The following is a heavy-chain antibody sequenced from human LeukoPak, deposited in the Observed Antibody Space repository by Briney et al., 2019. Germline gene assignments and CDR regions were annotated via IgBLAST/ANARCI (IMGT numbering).Heavy chain of an antibody. J-gene: IGHJ4*02. V-gene: IGHV3-23*01. CDR1: GFTFSRYA. CDR2: IGGSGGST. Sequence: PGGSLRLSCAASGFTFSRYAMSWVRQAPGKGLEWVSSIGGSGGSTYYADSVKGRFTISRDNSKNTLFLQMNSLRAEDTAVFYCAKASSGWYFDPFDYWGQGTLVTVSS. D-gene: IGHD6-19*01. CDR3: AKASSGWYFDPFDY.